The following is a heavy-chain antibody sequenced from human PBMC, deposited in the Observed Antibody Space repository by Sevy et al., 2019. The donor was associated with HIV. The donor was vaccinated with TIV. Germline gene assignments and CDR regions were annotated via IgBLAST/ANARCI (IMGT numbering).Heavy chain of an antibody. V-gene: IGHV3-33*01. D-gene: IGHD5-12*01. Sequence: GGSLRLSCAASGFNFSIYGMHWVRQAPGKGLEWVALIWYDGSNKYYADSVKGRFTISRDNSKNTLSLQMNSLRAEDTAVYYCVRGRVYGNFDYWGQGTLVTVSS. CDR3: VRGRVYGNFDY. CDR1: GFNFSIYG. CDR2: IWYDGSNK. J-gene: IGHJ4*02.